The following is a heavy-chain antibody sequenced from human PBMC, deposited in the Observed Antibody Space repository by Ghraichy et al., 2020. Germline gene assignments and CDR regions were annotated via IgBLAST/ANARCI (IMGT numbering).Heavy chain of an antibody. Sequence: GGSLRLSCAASGFTFSSYWMYWVRQAPGKGLEWVANINTDGSNKYYVDSVKGRFTISRDNAKNSLFLLMNSLRAEDTAVYYRASNRWGWGQGSLVTVSS. D-gene: IGHD2/OR15-2a*01. V-gene: IGHV3-7*01. CDR3: ASNRWG. CDR1: GFTFSSYW. J-gene: IGHJ4*02. CDR2: INTDGSNK.